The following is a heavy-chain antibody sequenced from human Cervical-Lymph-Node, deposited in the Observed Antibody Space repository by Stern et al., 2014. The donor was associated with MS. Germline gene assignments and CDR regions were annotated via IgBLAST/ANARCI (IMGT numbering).Heavy chain of an antibody. CDR1: GYTLTSYG. CDR3: ARERPIYGGNYYTRAFDY. Sequence: QMQLVQSGAEVKKPGASVKVPCKTSGYTLTSYGISWVRQAPGQGLEWMGWISAYNGNTNYAQKLQGRVTMTTDTSTSTAYMELRSLRSDDTAVYYCARERPIYGGNYYTRAFDYWGQGTLVTVSS. D-gene: IGHD1-26*01. V-gene: IGHV1-18*01. J-gene: IGHJ4*02. CDR2: ISAYNGNT.